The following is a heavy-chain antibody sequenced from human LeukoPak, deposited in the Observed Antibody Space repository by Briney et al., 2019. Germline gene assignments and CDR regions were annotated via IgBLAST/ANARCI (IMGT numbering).Heavy chain of an antibody. Sequence: PSETLSLTCIVSGDSISSSSYYWGWIRQPPGKGLEWIGEISHSGSTTYNPSLRSRVTISGDTSKKQFSLKLSSVTAADTAVYYCVTYYYGSSAPKRNYWGQGILVTVSS. J-gene: IGHJ4*02. V-gene: IGHV4-39*07. CDR3: VTYYYGSSAPKRNY. CDR1: GDSISSSSYY. D-gene: IGHD3-22*01. CDR2: ISHSGST.